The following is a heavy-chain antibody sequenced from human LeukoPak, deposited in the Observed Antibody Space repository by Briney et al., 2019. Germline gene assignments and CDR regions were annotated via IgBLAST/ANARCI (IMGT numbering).Heavy chain of an antibody. CDR2: IKEDGSKK. J-gene: IGHJ4*02. Sequence: GGPLRLSCAASGFSFSTYWMNWVRQAPGKGRECVANIKEDGSKKYYVASVMGRVTISRDNAKNSLYLQMNSLRAEDTAVYYCARAITTSESVWGQGTLVTVSP. CDR1: GFSFSTYW. V-gene: IGHV3-7*04. D-gene: IGHD1-14*01. CDR3: ARAITTSESV.